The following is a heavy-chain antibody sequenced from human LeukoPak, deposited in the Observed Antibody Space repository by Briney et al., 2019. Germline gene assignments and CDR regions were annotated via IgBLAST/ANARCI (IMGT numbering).Heavy chain of an antibody. J-gene: IGHJ4*02. CDR1: GFTFSNYA. CDR3: AKGPVGVTTRNYFDY. D-gene: IGHD1-26*01. Sequence: GGSLRLSCAASGFTFSNYAMTWVRQAPGKGLEWGSIISGSGGSTYYADSVKGRFTISRDNSKNTLYLQMNSLRADDTAVYYCAKGPVGVTTRNYFDYWGQGTLVTVSS. CDR2: ISGSGGST. V-gene: IGHV3-23*01.